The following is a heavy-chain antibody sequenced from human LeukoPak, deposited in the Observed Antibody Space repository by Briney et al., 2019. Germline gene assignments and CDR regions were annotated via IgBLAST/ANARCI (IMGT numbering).Heavy chain of an antibody. CDR1: GGSISSSNW. CDR2: IDHSGST. V-gene: IGHV4-4*02. CDR3: ARVAYYSDRSAFAFFDY. J-gene: IGHJ4*02. Sequence: SGTLSLTCAVSGGSISSSNWWSWVRQPPGKGLEWIGEIDHSGSTNYNPSLKSRVTISVDKSKNQFSLKLSSVTAADTAVYYCARVAYYSDRSAFAFFDYWGRGTLVTVSS. D-gene: IGHD3-22*01.